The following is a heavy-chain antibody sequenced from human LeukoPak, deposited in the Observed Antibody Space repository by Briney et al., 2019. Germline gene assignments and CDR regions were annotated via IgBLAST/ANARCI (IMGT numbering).Heavy chain of an antibody. D-gene: IGHD1-26*01. V-gene: IGHV1-18*01. CDR1: GYTFTSYG. Sequence: GASVKVSCKASGYTFTSYGISWVRQAPGQGLEWMGWISAYNGNTNYAQKLQGRVTMTTDTSTSTAYMELRSLRSDDTAVYYCAKSGRVSYSGSYRTPPLFDYWGQGTLVTVSS. CDR2: ISAYNGNT. J-gene: IGHJ4*02. CDR3: AKSGRVSYSGSYRTPPLFDY.